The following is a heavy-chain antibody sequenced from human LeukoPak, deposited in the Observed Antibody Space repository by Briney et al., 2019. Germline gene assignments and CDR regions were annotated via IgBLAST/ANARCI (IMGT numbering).Heavy chain of an antibody. CDR3: ARDRLPAGPYYYYGMDA. D-gene: IGHD6-13*01. Sequence: GGSLRLSCAASGFTFSSYGMHWVRQAPGKGLEWVAVIWYDGSNKYYADSVKGRFTISRDNSKNTLYLQMNSLRAEDTAVYYCARDRLPAGPYYYYGMDAWGQGTTVTVSS. CDR1: GFTFSSYG. J-gene: IGHJ6*02. V-gene: IGHV3-33*01. CDR2: IWYDGSNK.